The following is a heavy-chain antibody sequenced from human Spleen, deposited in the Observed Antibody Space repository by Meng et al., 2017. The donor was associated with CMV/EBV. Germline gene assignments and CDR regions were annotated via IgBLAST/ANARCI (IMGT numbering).Heavy chain of an antibody. Sequence: ASVKVSCKASGYTFTTYGISWVRQAPGQGLEWMGWISAYKGKTNYVQKLQGRVTMTTDTSTSTAYMELRSLRSDDTAVYYCAREGYSHDAFDIWGQGTMVTVSS. V-gene: IGHV1-18*01. J-gene: IGHJ3*02. CDR1: GYTFTTYG. D-gene: IGHD5-18*01. CDR2: ISAYKGKT. CDR3: AREGYSHDAFDI.